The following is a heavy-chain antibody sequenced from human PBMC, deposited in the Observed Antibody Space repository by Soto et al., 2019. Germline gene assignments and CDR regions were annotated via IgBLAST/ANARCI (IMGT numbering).Heavy chain of an antibody. Sequence: TLSLTCTVSGGSVSSGSYYWSWIRQPPGKGLEWIGYIYYIGSTNYNPSLKSRVTMSVDTSKNQFSLKLMSVTAADTAVYYCAKVIVLVPAASYGMDVWGLGTTVTVSS. V-gene: IGHV4-61*01. CDR1: GGSVSSGSYY. CDR2: IYYIGST. D-gene: IGHD2-2*01. J-gene: IGHJ6*02. CDR3: AKVIVLVPAASYGMDV.